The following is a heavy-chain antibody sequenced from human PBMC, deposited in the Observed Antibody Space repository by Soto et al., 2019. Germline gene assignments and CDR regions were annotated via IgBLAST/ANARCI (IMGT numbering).Heavy chain of an antibody. CDR3: ARRGYSGYDWPFDY. CDR1: GGSISSNSYN. CDR2: IYYSGST. Sequence: QLQLQESGPGLVKPSETLSLTCTVSGGSISSNSYNWGWIRQPPGKGLEWIGSIYYSGSTYYNPSLKSRVNISVDMSKNQFSLPLGSVTAADTAVYYCARRGYSGYDWPFDYWGQGTLATVSS. D-gene: IGHD5-12*01. V-gene: IGHV4-39*01. J-gene: IGHJ4*02.